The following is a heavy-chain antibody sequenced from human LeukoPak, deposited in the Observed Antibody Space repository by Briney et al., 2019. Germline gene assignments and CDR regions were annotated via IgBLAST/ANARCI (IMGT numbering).Heavy chain of an antibody. J-gene: IGHJ4*02. D-gene: IGHD3-9*01. CDR1: GFGFSNYD. V-gene: IGHV3-23*01. Sequence: PGGSLRLSCAASGFGFSNYDMSWVRQAPGKGLEWVSAISGSGGSTYYADSVKGRFTISRDNSKNTLYLQMNSLRAEDTAVYYCAKYTIDRDYWGQGTLVTVSS. CDR2: ISGSGGST. CDR3: AKYTIDRDY.